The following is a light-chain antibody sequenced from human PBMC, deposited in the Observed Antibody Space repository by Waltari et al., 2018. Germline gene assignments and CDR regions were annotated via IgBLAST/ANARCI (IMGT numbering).Light chain of an antibody. J-gene: IGLJ1*01. CDR1: SSDVGCYHY. CDR3: SSYTSSSPYV. V-gene: IGLV2-14*01. CDR2: DVS. Sequence: QSALTQPASVSGSPGQSITISCTGTSSDVGCYHYVSWYQQHPGKAPKLMIYDVSKRPSGVSNRFSGSKSGNTASLTISGLQAEDEADYYCSSYTSSSPYVFGTGTKVTVL.